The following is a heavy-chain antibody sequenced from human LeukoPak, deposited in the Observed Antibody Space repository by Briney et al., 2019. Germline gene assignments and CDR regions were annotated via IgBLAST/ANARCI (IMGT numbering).Heavy chain of an antibody. D-gene: IGHD3-9*01. J-gene: IGHJ5*02. V-gene: IGHV1-18*04. Sequence: GASVKVSCKASGYTFTGYYMHWVRQAPGQGLEWMGWISAYNGNTNYAQKLQGRVTMTTDTSTSTAYMELRSLRSDDTAVYYCARDPTRDYDILTGRRNWFDPWGQGTLVTVSS. CDR3: ARDPTRDYDILTGRRNWFDP. CDR2: ISAYNGNT. CDR1: GYTFTGYY.